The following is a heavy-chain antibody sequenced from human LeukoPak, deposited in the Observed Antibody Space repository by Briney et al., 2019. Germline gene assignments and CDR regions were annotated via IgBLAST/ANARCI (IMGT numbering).Heavy chain of an antibody. V-gene: IGHV4-34*01. J-gene: IGHJ4*02. D-gene: IGHD2-2*03. CDR1: GFTFNNYA. CDR3: ARLGYCSSTSCPLVDY. CDR2: INHSGST. Sequence: GSLRLSCAASGFTFNNYAMSWIHQPPGKGLEWIGEINHSGSTNYNPSLKSRVTISVDTSKNQFSLKLSSVTAADTAVYYCARLGYCSSTSCPLVDYWGQGTLVTVSS.